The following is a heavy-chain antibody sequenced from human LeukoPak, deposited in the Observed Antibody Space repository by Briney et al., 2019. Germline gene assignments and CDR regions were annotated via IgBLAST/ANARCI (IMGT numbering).Heavy chain of an antibody. V-gene: IGHV4-59*08. CDR1: GGSVSSYY. J-gene: IGHJ4*02. CDR3: ARHGTISSESYFDY. CDR2: IHNSGRT. Sequence: SETLSLTCSVSGGSVSSYYWSWIRQTPGKGLEWIGYIHNSGRTNYNPSLKSRVTAFLDKSHNQPSLRLSSVTAADTAVYYCARHGTISSESYFDYWGEGDLVTVSS. D-gene: IGHD1-14*01.